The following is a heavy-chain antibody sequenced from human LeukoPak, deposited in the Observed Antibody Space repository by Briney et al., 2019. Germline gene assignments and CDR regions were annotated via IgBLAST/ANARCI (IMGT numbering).Heavy chain of an antibody. V-gene: IGHV4-34*01. CDR1: GGSFSGYY. J-gene: IGHJ5*02. Sequence: SETLSLTCAVYGGSFSGYYSSWIRQPPGKGLEWIGEINHSGSTNYNPSLKSRVTISVDTSKNQFSLKLSSVTAADTAVYYCARLVSRRIRARWFDPWGQGTLVTVSS. CDR2: INHSGST. D-gene: IGHD2-15*01. CDR3: ARLVSRRIRARWFDP.